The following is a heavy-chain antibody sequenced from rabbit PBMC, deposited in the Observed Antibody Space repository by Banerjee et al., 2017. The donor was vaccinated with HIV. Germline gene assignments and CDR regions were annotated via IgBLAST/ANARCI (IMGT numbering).Heavy chain of an antibody. D-gene: IGHD7-1*01. J-gene: IGHJ4*01. V-gene: IGHV1S45*01. CDR3: AREGFGDGTGDFDL. CDR2: IATGSGSI. Sequence: EESGGDLVKPEGSLTLTCTASGFSFSSRYWICWVRQAPGKGLEWIACIATGSGSINYASWAKGRFTISKTSSTTVTLQMTSLTAADTATYFCAREGFGDGTGDFDLWGPGTLVTVS. CDR1: GFSFSSRYW.